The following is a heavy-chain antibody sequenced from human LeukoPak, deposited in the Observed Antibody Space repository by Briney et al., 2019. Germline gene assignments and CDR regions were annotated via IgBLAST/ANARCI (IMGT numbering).Heavy chain of an antibody. CDR2: ISSSISYI. D-gene: IGHD6-13*01. CDR3: AREQAAAGPDDAFDI. CDR1: GFTFSSYS. V-gene: IGHV3-21*01. Sequence: GGSLRLSCAASGFTFSSYSMNWVRQAPGKGLDWVSSISSSISYIYYADSVKGRFTISRDNAKNSLYLQMNSLRAEDTAVYYCAREQAAAGPDDAFDIWGQGTMVTVSS. J-gene: IGHJ3*02.